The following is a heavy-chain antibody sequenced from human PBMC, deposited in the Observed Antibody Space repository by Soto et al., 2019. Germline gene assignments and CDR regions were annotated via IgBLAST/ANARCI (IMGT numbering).Heavy chain of an antibody. CDR1: GCSISSSNW. Sequence: QVQLQESGPGLVKPSGTLSLTCAVSGCSISSSNWWSWARQPPGKGLEWIGEIYHSGNTNYNPSLKSRVTMAVNTSRNQFSLQMSSVTAADTAVYYCASRWGEGRVDYWGQGTLVTVSS. D-gene: IGHD3-16*01. V-gene: IGHV4-4*02. CDR3: ASRWGEGRVDY. CDR2: IYHSGNT. J-gene: IGHJ4*02.